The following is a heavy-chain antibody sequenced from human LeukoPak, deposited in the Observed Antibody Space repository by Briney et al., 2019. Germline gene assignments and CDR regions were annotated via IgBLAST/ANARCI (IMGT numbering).Heavy chain of an antibody. CDR3: ARVPGDDAFDI. CDR2: IYYSGST. D-gene: IGHD2-2*01. V-gene: IGHV4-59*01. Sequence: PSETLSLTCTVSGGSISSYYGSWIRQPPGKGLEWIGYIYYSGSTNYNPSLKSRFTISVDTSKNEFSLKLSSVTAADTAVYYCARVPGDDAFDIWGRGTTVTVSS. J-gene: IGHJ3*02. CDR1: GGSISSYY.